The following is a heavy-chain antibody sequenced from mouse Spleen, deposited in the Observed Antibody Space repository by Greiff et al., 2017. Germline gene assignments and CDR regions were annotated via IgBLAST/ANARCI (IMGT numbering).Heavy chain of an antibody. CDR3: ARSAHYYGSSYWYFDV. V-gene: IGHV1-82*01. J-gene: IGHJ1*01. CDR1: GYAFSSSW. D-gene: IGHD1-1*01. CDR2: IYPGDGDT. Sequence: VQVVESGPELVKPGASVKISCKASGYAFSSSWMNWVKQRPGKGLEWIGRIYPGDGDTNYNGKFKGKATLTADKSSSTAYMQLSSLTSEDSAVYFCARSAHYYGSSYWYFDVWGAGTTVTVSS.